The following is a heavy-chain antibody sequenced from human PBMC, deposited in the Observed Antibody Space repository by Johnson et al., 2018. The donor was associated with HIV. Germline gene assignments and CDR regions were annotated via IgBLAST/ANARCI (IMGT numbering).Heavy chain of an antibody. CDR1: GFTFNSYW. D-gene: IGHD2-15*01. Sequence: VQLVESGGGLVLPGGSLRLPCAASGFTFNSYWMTWVRQGPGKGLEWVANINQDGSEKTYVDSVKGRFTMSRDNAKNSLYLQMNSLRAEDTAVYYCATDIVVVLAVTGTGAAFDIWGQGTMVTVSS. CDR2: INQDGSEK. J-gene: IGHJ3*02. CDR3: ATDIVVVLAVTGTGAAFDI. V-gene: IGHV3-7*02.